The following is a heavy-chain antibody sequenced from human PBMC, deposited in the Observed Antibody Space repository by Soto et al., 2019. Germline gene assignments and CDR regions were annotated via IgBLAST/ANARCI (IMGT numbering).Heavy chain of an antibody. CDR2: ITYTGVST. Sequence: PGGCLRLSCSASGFIFSSSAMSWVRQAPGKGLEWVSSITYTGVSTYYADSVKGRFTISRDNSRDTLFLQMNSLRAEDTAIYYCAKSSVWYPYFDSWGQGTLVTVSS. D-gene: IGHD6-13*01. J-gene: IGHJ4*02. CDR1: GFIFSSSA. V-gene: IGHV3-23*01. CDR3: AKSSVWYPYFDS.